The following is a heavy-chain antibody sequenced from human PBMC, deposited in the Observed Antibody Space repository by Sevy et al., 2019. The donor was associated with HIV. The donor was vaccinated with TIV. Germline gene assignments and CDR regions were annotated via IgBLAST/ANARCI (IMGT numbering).Heavy chain of an antibody. J-gene: IGHJ4*02. Sequence: GGSLRLSCAATGFTFSNYAMHWVRQAPGKGMEWVAIIWSEGAYQYHGASVKGRFTISRDNSKNTLYLQMNNVRVEDTAVYYCARGGYYYDNAAYYALDSWGQGTLVTVSS. V-gene: IGHV3-33*01. CDR1: GFTFSNYA. CDR3: ARGGYYYDNAAYYALDS. D-gene: IGHD3-22*01. CDR2: IWSEGAYQ.